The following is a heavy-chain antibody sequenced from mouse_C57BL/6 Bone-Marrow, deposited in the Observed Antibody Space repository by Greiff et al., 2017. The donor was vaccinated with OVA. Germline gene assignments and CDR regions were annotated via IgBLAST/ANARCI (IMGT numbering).Heavy chain of an antibody. D-gene: IGHD2-3*01. CDR3: ARGDGYYVSFAY. V-gene: IGHV3-6*01. CDR1: GYSITSGYY. CDR2: ISYDGSN. J-gene: IGHJ3*01. Sequence: DVKLVESGPGLVKPSQSLSLTCSVTGYSITSGYYWNWIRQFPGNKLEWMGYISYDGSNNYNPSLKNRISITRDTSKNQFFLKLNSVTTEDTATYYCARGDGYYVSFAYWGQGTLVTVSA.